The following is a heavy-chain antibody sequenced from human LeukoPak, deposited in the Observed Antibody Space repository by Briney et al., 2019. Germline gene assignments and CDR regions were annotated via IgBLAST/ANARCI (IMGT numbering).Heavy chain of an antibody. CDR2: IYHSGST. Sequence: KPSETLSLTCAVSGYSISSGYYWGWIRQPPGKGLEWIGSIYHSGSTYYNPSLKSRVTISVDTSKNQFSLKLSSVTTADTAVYYCASANWERDAFDIWGQGTMVTVSS. D-gene: IGHD7-27*01. CDR1: GYSISSGYY. V-gene: IGHV4-38-2*01. CDR3: ASANWERDAFDI. J-gene: IGHJ3*02.